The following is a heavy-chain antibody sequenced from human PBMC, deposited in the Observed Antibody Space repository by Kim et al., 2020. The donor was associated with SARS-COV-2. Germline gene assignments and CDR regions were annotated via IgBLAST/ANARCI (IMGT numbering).Heavy chain of an antibody. Sequence: GGSLRLSCAASGFTFSSYWIHWVRQAPGKGLVWVSRINRDGSSTTYADSVRGRFTISRDNAKNTLYLQMNSLRAEDTAVYYCARDPLWDAYYDFWKLDYWGQGTLVTVSS. CDR2: INRDGSST. V-gene: IGHV3-74*01. CDR3: ARDPLWDAYYDFWKLDY. J-gene: IGHJ4*02. D-gene: IGHD3-3*01. CDR1: GFTFSSYW.